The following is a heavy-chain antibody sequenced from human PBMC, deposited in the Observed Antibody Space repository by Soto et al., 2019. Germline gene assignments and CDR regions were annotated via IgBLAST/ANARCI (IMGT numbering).Heavy chain of an antibody. CDR3: ARWGIAAGDY. D-gene: IGHD6-13*01. CDR2: IWYDGSNK. CDR1: GCTIVYYA. J-gene: IGHJ4*02. V-gene: IGHV3-33*08. Sequence: GRSMRVRWGASGCTIVYYAMHRVRQAPGKGLEWVAVIWYDGSNKYYADSVKGRFTISRDNSKNTLYLQMNSLRAEDTAVYYCARWGIAAGDYWGQGTLVTVSS.